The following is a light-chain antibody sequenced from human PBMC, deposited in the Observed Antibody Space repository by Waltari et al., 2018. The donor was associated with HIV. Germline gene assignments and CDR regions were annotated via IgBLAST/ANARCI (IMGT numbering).Light chain of an antibody. CDR1: SGDIGGYNY. J-gene: IGLJ3*02. CDR2: DVS. Sequence: QSALTQPASVSGSPGQSITISCTGTSGDIGGYNYVSWYQKHPGKAPKIMIYDVSNRPPGVSNRFSGSKSGNTASLTISGLQAEDEADYYGSAYTSSSPWVFGGGTKLTVL. V-gene: IGLV2-14*01. CDR3: SAYTSSSPWV.